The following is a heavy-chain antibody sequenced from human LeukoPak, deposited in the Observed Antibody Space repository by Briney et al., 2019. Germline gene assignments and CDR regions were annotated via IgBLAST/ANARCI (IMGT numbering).Heavy chain of an antibody. D-gene: IGHD3-22*01. CDR1: GGSFSGYH. CDR3: ARGRHDITMIVVVMTSVSYYLDV. V-gene: IGHV4-34*01. CDR2: INPSGST. J-gene: IGHJ6*03. Sequence: SETLSLTCAVYGGSFSGYHWTWIRKSPGKGLEWIGDINPSGSTYYNPSLKSRLTISVDTSKNQFSLKLRSVTAADTAVYYCARGRHDITMIVVVMTSVSYYLDVWGKGTTVTVS.